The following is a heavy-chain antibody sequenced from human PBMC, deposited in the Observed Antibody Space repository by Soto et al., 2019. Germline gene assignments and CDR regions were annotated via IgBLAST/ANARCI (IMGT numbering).Heavy chain of an antibody. CDR1: GGTFSSYA. CDR2: IIPIFGTA. CDR3: ARDWAEYSSFANWFDP. J-gene: IGHJ5*02. D-gene: IGHD6-6*01. Sequence: QVQLVQSGAEVKKPGSSVKVSCKASGGTFSSYAISWVRQAPGQGLEWMGGIIPIFGTANYAQKFQGRVTITADESTSTAYMELRRLRSEDTAVYYCARDWAEYSSFANWFDPWGQGTLVTVSS. V-gene: IGHV1-69*01.